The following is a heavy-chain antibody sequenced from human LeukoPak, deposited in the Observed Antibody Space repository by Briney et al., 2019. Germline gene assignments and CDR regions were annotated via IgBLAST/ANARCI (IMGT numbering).Heavy chain of an antibody. V-gene: IGHV3-23*01. J-gene: IGHJ4*02. CDR3: AKSGVLRYFDWSSDY. CDR2: ISGSGGST. CDR1: GFTFSSYA. Sequence: PGESLRLSCAASGFTFSSYAMSWVRQAPGKGLEWVSAISGSGGSTYYADSVKGRFTISRDNSKNTLYLQMNSLRAEDTAVYYCAKSGVLRYFDWSSDYWGQGTLVTVSS. D-gene: IGHD3-9*01.